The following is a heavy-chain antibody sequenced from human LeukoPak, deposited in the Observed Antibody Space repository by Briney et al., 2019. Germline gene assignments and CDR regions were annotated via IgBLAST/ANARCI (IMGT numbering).Heavy chain of an antibody. Sequence: SETLSLTCTVSGGSISSSSCYWGWIRQPPGKGLEWIGSIYYSGSTYYNPSLKSRVTISVDTSKNQFSLKLSSVTAADTAVYYWAREAQQLIDYWGQGTLVTVSS. CDR2: IYYSGST. D-gene: IGHD6-13*01. CDR3: AREAQQLIDY. V-gene: IGHV4-39*07. J-gene: IGHJ4*02. CDR1: GGSISSSSCY.